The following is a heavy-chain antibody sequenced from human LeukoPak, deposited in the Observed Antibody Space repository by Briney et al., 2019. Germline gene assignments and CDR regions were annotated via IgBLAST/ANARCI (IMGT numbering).Heavy chain of an antibody. CDR2: IKSKTDGGTT. Sequence: GGSLRLSCAASGFTFTNAWMSWVRQAPGKGLEWVGRIKSKTDGGTTDYAAPVKGRFTMSRDDSKNTMYLEMNGLQTEDTAVYYCTTHRYYYVIDYWGQGTLVTVSS. CDR3: TTHRYYYVIDY. V-gene: IGHV3-15*01. D-gene: IGHD3-10*02. J-gene: IGHJ4*02. CDR1: GFTFTNAW.